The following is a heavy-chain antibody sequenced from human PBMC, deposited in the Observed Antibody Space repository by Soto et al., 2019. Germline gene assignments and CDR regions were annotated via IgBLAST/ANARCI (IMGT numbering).Heavy chain of an antibody. CDR2: INAGNGNT. D-gene: IGHD5-12*01. J-gene: IGHJ4*02. Sequence: ASVKVSCKASGYTFTNYAMHWVRQAPGQRLEWMGWINAGNGNTKYSQKFQGRVTITRDTSASTAYMELSSLRSEDTAVYYCARVSGYYLPDYGGQGTLVTVSS. V-gene: IGHV1-3*01. CDR3: ARVSGYYLPDY. CDR1: GYTFTNYA.